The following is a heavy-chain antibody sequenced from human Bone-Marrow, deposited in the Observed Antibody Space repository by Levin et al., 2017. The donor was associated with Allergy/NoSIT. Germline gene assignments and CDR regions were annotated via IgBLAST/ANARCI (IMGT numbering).Heavy chain of an antibody. Sequence: GGSLRLSCAASGFTFSSYAMSWVRQAPGKGLEWVSVISGSGGSTYYADSVKGRFTISRDNSKNTLYLQMNSLRAEDTAVYYCAKTHYYDSSGYYYASAFDYWGQGTLVTVSS. CDR3: AKTHYYDSSGYYYASAFDY. CDR1: GFTFSSYA. J-gene: IGHJ4*02. CDR2: ISGSGGST. V-gene: IGHV3-23*01. D-gene: IGHD3-22*01.